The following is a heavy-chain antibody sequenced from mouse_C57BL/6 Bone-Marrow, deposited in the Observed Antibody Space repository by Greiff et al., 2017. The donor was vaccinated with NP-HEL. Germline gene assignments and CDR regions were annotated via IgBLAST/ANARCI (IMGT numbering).Heavy chain of an antibody. Sequence: EVKLLESGGGLVQPGGSMKLSCVASGFTFSNYWMNWVRQSPEKGLEWVAQIRLKSDNYATHYAESVKGRFTISRDDSKSSVYLQMNNLRAEDTGIYYCTASYYSNYSSYWYFDVWGTGTTVTVSS. CDR3: TASYYSNYSSYWYFDV. CDR2: IRLKSDNYAT. D-gene: IGHD2-5*01. J-gene: IGHJ1*03. CDR1: GFTFSNYW. V-gene: IGHV6-3*01.